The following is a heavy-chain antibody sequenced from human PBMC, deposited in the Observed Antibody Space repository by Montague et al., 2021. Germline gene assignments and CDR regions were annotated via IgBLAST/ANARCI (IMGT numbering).Heavy chain of an antibody. V-gene: IGHV4-31*03. CDR3: ARSGGYCSGGRCDTFDY. J-gene: IGHJ4*02. CDR1: AGSISRAGFY. Sequence: TLSLTCSVSAGSISRAGFYWSWFRQHPGKGTEWLGCLYDSGSTNYNPSLKSRLTISRDTSKNQVSLRLTSVTAAETAVYYCARSGGYCSGGRCDTFDYWGQRVLLT. CDR2: LYDSGST. D-gene: IGHD2-15*01.